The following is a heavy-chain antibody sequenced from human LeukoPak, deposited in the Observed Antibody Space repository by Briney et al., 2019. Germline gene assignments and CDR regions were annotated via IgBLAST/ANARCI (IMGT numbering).Heavy chain of an antibody. J-gene: IGHJ3*02. Sequence: GGSLRLSCAASGFTFSSYGMHWVRQAPGKGLEWVAVIWYDGSNKYYADSVKGRFTISRDNSKNTLYLQMNSLRAEDTAVYYCARHLWFGELFPDAFDIWGQGTMVTVSS. D-gene: IGHD3-10*01. CDR3: ARHLWFGELFPDAFDI. CDR1: GFTFSSYG. V-gene: IGHV3-33*01. CDR2: IWYDGSNK.